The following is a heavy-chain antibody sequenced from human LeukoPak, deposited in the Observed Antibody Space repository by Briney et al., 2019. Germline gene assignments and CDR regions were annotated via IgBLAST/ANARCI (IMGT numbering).Heavy chain of an antibody. J-gene: IGHJ4*02. Sequence: GGSLRLSCAASGFTFSDYWMSWVRQAPGKGLEWVANVKQDGSEKFYADSVKGRFTISRDNAKNSLYLQMNSLRVEDTAVYYCARPTTVGSLFDYWGQGTLVTVSS. CDR3: ARPTTVGSLFDY. CDR2: VKQDGSEK. D-gene: IGHD4-17*01. CDR1: GFTFSDYW. V-gene: IGHV3-7*01.